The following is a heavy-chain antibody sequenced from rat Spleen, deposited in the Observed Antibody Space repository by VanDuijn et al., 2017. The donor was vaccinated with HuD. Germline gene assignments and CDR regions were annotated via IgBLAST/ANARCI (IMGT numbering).Heavy chain of an antibody. CDR2: ITNTGGST. Sequence: EVQLVESGGGLVQPGGSLKLSCAASGFTYNDYAMAWVRQAPGKGLEWVASITNTGGSTYYPDSVKGRFTISRDNAKSTLYLQMNSLRSEDTAIYYCVREDLGVEYWGQGVMVTVSS. CDR1: GFTYNDYA. J-gene: IGHJ2*01. V-gene: IGHV5-31*01. D-gene: IGHD5-1*01. CDR3: VREDLGVEY.